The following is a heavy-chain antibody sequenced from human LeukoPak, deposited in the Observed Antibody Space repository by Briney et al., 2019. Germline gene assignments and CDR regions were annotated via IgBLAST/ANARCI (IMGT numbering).Heavy chain of an antibody. CDR1: GYTFTGYY. CDR3: ARTTVTTNWFDP. Sequence: ASVKVSCKASGYTFTGYYMHWVRQAPGQGLEWMGRINPNSGGTNYAQKFQGRVTMTRDTSISTAYMELSRLRSDDTAVYYCARTTVTTNWFDPWGQETLVTVSS. V-gene: IGHV1-2*06. CDR2: INPNSGGT. J-gene: IGHJ5*02. D-gene: IGHD4-11*01.